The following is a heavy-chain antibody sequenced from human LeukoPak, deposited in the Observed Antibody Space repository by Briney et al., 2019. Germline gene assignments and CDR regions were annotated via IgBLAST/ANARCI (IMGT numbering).Heavy chain of an antibody. CDR1: GFTLSNHW. J-gene: IGHJ4*02. V-gene: IGHV3-21*01. D-gene: IGHD2-2*01. Sequence: YPGGSLRLSCAASGFTLSNHWMYWVRQAPGKGLEWVSSISSSSSYIYYADSVKGRFTISRDNAKNSLYLQMNSLRAEDTAVYYCARDGLGVVPAAPDYWGQGTLVTVSS. CDR2: ISSSSSYI. CDR3: ARDGLGVVPAAPDY.